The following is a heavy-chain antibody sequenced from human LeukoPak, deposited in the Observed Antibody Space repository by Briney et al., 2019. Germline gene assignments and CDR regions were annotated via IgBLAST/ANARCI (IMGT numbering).Heavy chain of an antibody. D-gene: IGHD1-26*01. J-gene: IGHJ5*02. Sequence: GRSLRLSCAASGFTFSGYGMHWVRQAPGKGLEWVAVICYDGSNKYYADSVKGRFTISRDNSKNTLYLQMNSLRAEDTAVYYCAKDPFVEARSLWFDPWGQGTLVTVSS. CDR1: GFTFSGYG. V-gene: IGHV3-33*06. CDR3: AKDPFVEARSLWFDP. CDR2: ICYDGSNK.